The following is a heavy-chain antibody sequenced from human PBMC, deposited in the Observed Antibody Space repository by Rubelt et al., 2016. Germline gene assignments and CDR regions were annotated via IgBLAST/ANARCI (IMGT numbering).Heavy chain of an antibody. Sequence: GGGVVQPGRSLRLSCAASGFTFSSYGMHWVRQAPGKGLEWVAVIWYDGSNKYYADSVKGRFTISRDNSKNTLYLQMNSLRAEDTAVYYCARELERYDRSGYYSSGFYWGQGTLVTVSS. CDR2: IWYDGSNK. CDR1: GFTFSSYG. V-gene: IGHV3-33*01. D-gene: IGHD3-22*01. CDR3: ARELERYDRSGYYSSGFY. J-gene: IGHJ4*02.